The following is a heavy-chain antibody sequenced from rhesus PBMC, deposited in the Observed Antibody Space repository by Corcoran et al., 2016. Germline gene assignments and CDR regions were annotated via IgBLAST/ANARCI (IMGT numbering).Heavy chain of an antibody. V-gene: IGHV4-122*02. CDR1: GGSISSSYYY. Sequence: QVQLQESGPGLVKPSETLSLTCAVSGGSISSSYYYWSWIRQAPGKGLEWIGDISYRGSSSYNPSLKSRVTLSVDTSKNQLSLKLSSVTAADTAVYYCARQKKAYWYFDLWGPGTPITISS. CDR2: ISYRGSS. J-gene: IGHJ2*01. CDR3: ARQKKAYWYFDL.